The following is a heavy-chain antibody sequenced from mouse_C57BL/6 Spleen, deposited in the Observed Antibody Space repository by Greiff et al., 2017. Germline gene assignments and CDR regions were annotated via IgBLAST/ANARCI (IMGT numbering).Heavy chain of an antibody. CDR3: ARAQMAGFDY. J-gene: IGHJ2*01. V-gene: IGHV1-66*01. CDR2: IYPGSGNT. CDR1: GYSFTSYY. Sequence: VQLQQSGPELVKPGASVKISCKASGYSFTSYYIHWVKQRPGQGLEWIGWIYPGSGNTKYNEKFKGKATLTADTSSSTAYRQLSSLTSEDSAVYYCARAQMAGFDYWGQGTTLTVSS.